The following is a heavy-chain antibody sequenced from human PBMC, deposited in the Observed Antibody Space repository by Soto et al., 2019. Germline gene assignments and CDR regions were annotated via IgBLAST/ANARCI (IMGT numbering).Heavy chain of an antibody. V-gene: IGHV3-23*01. Sequence: EVQLLESGGGMVQPGGSLRLSCAASGFTFRNFVMSWVRQAPGKGLEWVSAIRATGGQTFYADSVKGGFTITRDNSQNMLYLQINSLRDEDTALYFCAQDRGWGVVSPSHDYWGQGTLVTVSS. CDR2: IRATGGQT. D-gene: IGHD2-21*01. CDR3: AQDRGWGVVSPSHDY. CDR1: GFTFRNFV. J-gene: IGHJ4*02.